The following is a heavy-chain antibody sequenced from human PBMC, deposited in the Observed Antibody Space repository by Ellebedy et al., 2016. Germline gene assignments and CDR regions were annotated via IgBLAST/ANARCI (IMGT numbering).Heavy chain of an antibody. V-gene: IGHV4-4*02. CDR3: ASWPDNWSAYDYWFDP. J-gene: IGHJ5*02. D-gene: IGHD3-3*01. CDR2: ISHSGYT. Sequence: SETLSLTCAVSGGSIISSSNWWTWVRQPPGKGLEWIGEISHSGYTNYNPSLESRVTISVDKSKNQFPLKLASVTAADTAVYYCASWPDNWSAYDYWFDPWGQGTLVTVSS. CDR1: GGSIISSSNW.